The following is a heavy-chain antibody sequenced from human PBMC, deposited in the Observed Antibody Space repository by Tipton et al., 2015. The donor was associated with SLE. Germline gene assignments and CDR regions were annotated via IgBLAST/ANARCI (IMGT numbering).Heavy chain of an antibody. CDR3: ARVPGDYSYYFDY. V-gene: IGHV3-21*03. CDR1: GFTFSSYS. J-gene: IGHJ4*02. Sequence: SLRLSCAASGFTFSSYSVNWVRQAPGKGLEWVSSISSSSSYIYYADSVKGRFTISRDNAKNSLYLQMNSLRAEDTAVYYCARVPGDYSYYFDYWGQGTLVTVSS. CDR2: ISSSSSYI. D-gene: IGHD4-17*01.